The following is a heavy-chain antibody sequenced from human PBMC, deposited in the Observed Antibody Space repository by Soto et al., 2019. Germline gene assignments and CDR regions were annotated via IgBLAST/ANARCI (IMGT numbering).Heavy chain of an antibody. CDR2: INTGTAIT. CDR3: ARGPQDSYGMDV. J-gene: IGHJ6*02. CDR1: GYSFSDYT. V-gene: IGHV1-3*04. Sequence: QVQLVQSGAEVKKPGASVKVSCKASGYSFSDYTMHWVRRAPGQPPEWMARINTGTAITEYSQKFQGRVTITRDTSATTAYMDLSSLRSEDTAVYYCARGPQDSYGMDVWGQGTTVTVS.